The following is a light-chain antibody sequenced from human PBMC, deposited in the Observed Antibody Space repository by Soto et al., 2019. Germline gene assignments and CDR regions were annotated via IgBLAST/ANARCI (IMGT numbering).Light chain of an antibody. V-gene: IGLV1-44*01. J-gene: IGLJ2*01. CDR2: SNN. Sequence: QSVLTQPPSASGTPGQRVTISCSGSSSNIGSNTVNWYQQLPGTAPKLLIDSNNQRLSGVPDRFSGSKSGTSASLAISGLQSEDEADYYCAAWDDSLNGQVVFGGGTKLTVL. CDR3: AAWDDSLNGQVV. CDR1: SSNIGSNT.